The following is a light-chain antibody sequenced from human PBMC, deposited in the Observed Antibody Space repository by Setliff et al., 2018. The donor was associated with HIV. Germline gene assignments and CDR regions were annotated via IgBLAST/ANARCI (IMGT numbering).Light chain of an antibody. CDR1: SSDIGSSNF. CDR3: SAYSIKTLYV. J-gene: IGLJ1*01. CDR2: NVD. V-gene: IGLV2-14*03. Sequence: QSVLAQPASVSGSPGQSITISCTGTSSDIGSSNFVSWYQQHPGKAPKVMIYNVDKRPSGVSNRFSGSKSGNTASLTISGLQTEDEADYYCSAYSIKTLYVFATGTK.